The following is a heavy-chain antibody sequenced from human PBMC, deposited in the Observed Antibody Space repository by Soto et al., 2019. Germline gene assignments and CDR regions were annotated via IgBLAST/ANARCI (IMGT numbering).Heavy chain of an antibody. CDR1: GFSFSNYA. Sequence: PGGSLRLSCAASGFSFSNYAMNWVRQAPGKGLEWVSAISAGGSNTNYADSVEGRFTISSDNSKNTLYLQMTGLRADDTAVYYCAKEYSTSLDYWGQGTPVTVSS. CDR2: ISAGGSNT. V-gene: IGHV3-23*01. J-gene: IGHJ4*02. D-gene: IGHD6-6*01. CDR3: AKEYSTSLDY.